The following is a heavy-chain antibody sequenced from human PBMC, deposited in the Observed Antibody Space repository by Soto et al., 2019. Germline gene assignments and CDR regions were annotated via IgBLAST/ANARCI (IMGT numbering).Heavy chain of an antibody. V-gene: IGHV3-30-3*01. J-gene: IGHJ6*02. CDR1: GFTFSSYA. CDR2: ISYDGSNK. D-gene: IGHD2-2*01. Sequence: QVQLVESGGGVVQPGRSLRLSCAASGFTFSSYAMHWVRQAPGKGLEWVAVISYDGSNKYYADSVKGRFTISRDNSKNPLYLQMNSLRAEDTAVYYCASTWYQTRLVPGALYGMDVWGQGTTVTVSS. CDR3: ASTWYQTRLVPGALYGMDV.